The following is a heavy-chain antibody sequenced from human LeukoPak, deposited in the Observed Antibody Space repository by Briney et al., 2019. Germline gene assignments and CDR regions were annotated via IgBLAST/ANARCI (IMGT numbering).Heavy chain of an antibody. J-gene: IGHJ4*02. Sequence: GESLKISCKSSGYTFTTYWIGWVRQMPGKGLEWMGIIYPDDSDTRYSPSFQGQVTISADKSISTAYLQWSSLKASDTAMYYCARSGSNSWYEADYWGQGTLVTVSS. CDR3: ARSGSNSWYEADY. D-gene: IGHD6-19*01. CDR2: IYPDDSDT. V-gene: IGHV5-51*01. CDR1: GYTFTTYW.